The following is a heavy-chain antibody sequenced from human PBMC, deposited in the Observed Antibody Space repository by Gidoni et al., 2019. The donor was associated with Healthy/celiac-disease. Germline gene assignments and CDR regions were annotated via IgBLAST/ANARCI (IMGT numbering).Heavy chain of an antibody. V-gene: IGHV1-24*01. CDR3: ATVLRAVAGRGYYFDY. J-gene: IGHJ4*02. Sequence: QVQLVQSGAAVKKPGASVKVSCTVSGYTLTELSMHWVRQAPGKGLEWMGGFDPEDGETIYAQKFQGRVTMTEDTSTDTAYMELSSLRSEDTAVYYCATVLRAVAGRGYYFDYWGQGTLVTVSS. D-gene: IGHD6-19*01. CDR1: GYTLTELS. CDR2: FDPEDGET.